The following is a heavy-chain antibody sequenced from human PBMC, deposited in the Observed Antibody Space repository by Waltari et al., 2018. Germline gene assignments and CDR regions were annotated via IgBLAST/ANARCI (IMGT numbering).Heavy chain of an antibody. J-gene: IGHJ6*03. CDR1: GYTFTGYY. D-gene: IGHD1-26*01. CDR3: ARDHSGSYEGYYYYYMDV. V-gene: IGHV1-2*06. Sequence: QVQLVQSGAEVKKPGASVKVSCKASGYTFTGYYMPWVRQAPGHGLEWMGRINPNSGGTNYAQKFQGRVTMTRDTSISTAYMELSRLRSDDTAVYYCARDHSGSYEGYYYYYMDVWGKGTTVTVSS. CDR2: INPNSGGT.